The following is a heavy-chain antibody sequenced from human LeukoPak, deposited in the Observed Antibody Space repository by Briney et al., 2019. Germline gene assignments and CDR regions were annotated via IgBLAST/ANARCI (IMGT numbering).Heavy chain of an antibody. D-gene: IGHD3-10*01. V-gene: IGHV3-23*01. CDR1: GFTVSSNY. J-gene: IGHJ4*02. Sequence: GGSLRLSCAASGFTVSSNYMSWVRQAPGKGLEWVSAISGSGGSTYYADSVKGRFTISRDNSKNTLYLQMNSLRAEDTAVYYCAKEGYYYGSGTPRADYWGQGTLVTVSS. CDR3: AKEGYYYGSGTPRADY. CDR2: ISGSGGST.